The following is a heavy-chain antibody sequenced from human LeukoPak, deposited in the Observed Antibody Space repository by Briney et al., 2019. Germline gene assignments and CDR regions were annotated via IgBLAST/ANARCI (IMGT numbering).Heavy chain of an antibody. D-gene: IGHD1-14*01. V-gene: IGHV3-30-3*02. CDR1: GFTFSSYA. CDR3: AKRPDNDY. J-gene: IGHJ4*02. Sequence: GGSLRLSCAASGFTFSSYAMHWVRQAPGKGLEWVAVISYDGSNKYYADTVKGRFTISRDNSKNTLYLQMNSLRAEDTAVYYCAKRPDNDYWGQGTLVTVSS. CDR2: ISYDGSNK.